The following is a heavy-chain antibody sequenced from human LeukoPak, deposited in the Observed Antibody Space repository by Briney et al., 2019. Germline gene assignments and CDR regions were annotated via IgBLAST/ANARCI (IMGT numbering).Heavy chain of an antibody. CDR1: GGSISSGSYY. J-gene: IGHJ3*02. CDR3: ARDRDAFDI. Sequence: SETLSLTRTVSGGSISSGSYYWSWIRQPAGKGMEWIVRIYTSGGTNDNPSLKSRVTISVDTSKTQFSLKLSSVTAADTAVYYCARDRDAFDIWGEGTMVTVSS. CDR2: IYTSGGT. V-gene: IGHV4-61*02.